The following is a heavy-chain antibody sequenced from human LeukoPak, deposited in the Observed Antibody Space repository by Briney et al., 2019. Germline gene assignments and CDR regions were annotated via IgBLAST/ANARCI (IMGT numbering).Heavy chain of an antibody. V-gene: IGHV4-31*03. CDR3: ARDLRAYGGYES. CDR1: GGSISSGGYY. CDR2: IYYSGST. Sequence: SSETLSLTCTVSGGSISSGGYYWSWIRQHLGKGLEWIGYIYYSGSTYYNPSLKSRVTISVDTSKNQFSLKLSSVTAADTAVYYCARDLRAYGGYESWGQGTLVTVSS. J-gene: IGHJ5*02. D-gene: IGHD5-12*01.